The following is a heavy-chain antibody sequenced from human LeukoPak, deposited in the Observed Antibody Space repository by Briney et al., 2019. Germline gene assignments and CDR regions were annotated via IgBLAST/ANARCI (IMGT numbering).Heavy chain of an antibody. Sequence: SETLSLTCTVSGGSISSYYWSWIRQPPGKGLEWIGYIYYSGSTNYNPSLKSRVTISVDTSKNQFSLKLSSVTAADTAVYYCARAQPDYSSSRYFDYWGQGTLVTVSS. CDR1: GGSISSYY. CDR2: IYYSGST. J-gene: IGHJ4*02. CDR3: ARAQPDYSSSRYFDY. D-gene: IGHD6-13*01. V-gene: IGHV4-59*01.